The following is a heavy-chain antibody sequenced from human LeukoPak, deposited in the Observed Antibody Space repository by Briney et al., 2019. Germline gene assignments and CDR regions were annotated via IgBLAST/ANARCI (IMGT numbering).Heavy chain of an antibody. CDR3: ASSGYDYVGYYYYGMDV. CDR1: GYSFTSYW. V-gene: IGHV5-51*01. Sequence: GESLKISCKGSGYSFTSYWIGWVRQMPGKGLEWMGIICPGDSDTRYSPSFQGQVTISADKSISTAYLQWSSLKASDTAMYYCASSGYDYVGYYYYGMDVWGQGTTVTVSS. J-gene: IGHJ6*02. CDR2: ICPGDSDT. D-gene: IGHD5-12*01.